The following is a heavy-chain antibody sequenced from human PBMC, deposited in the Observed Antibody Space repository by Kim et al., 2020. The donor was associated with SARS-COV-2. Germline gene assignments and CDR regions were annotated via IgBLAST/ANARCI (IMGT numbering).Heavy chain of an antibody. Sequence: SETLSLTCAVYGGSFSGYYWSWIRQPPGKGLEWIGEINHSGSTNYNPSLKSRVTISVDTSKNQFSLKLSSVTAADTAVYYCARGTYRTRGGGSPSPGRYFDLWGRGTLVTVSS. V-gene: IGHV4-34*01. CDR2: INHSGST. CDR3: ARGTYRTRGGGSPSPGRYFDL. CDR1: GGSFSGYY. J-gene: IGHJ2*01. D-gene: IGHD1-26*01.